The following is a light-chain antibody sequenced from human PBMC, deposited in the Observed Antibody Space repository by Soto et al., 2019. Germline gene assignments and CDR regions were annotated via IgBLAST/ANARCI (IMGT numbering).Light chain of an antibody. CDR3: QQYGSSSWT. J-gene: IGKJ1*01. Sequence: EIVLTQSRGTLSQSPGERATLSCRASQSVSSSYLAWYQQKPGQAPRLLIYGTSSRATAIPDRFSGSGSGTDFTLTISRLEPEDFAVYYCQQYGSSSWTCGQGTKV. V-gene: IGKV3-20*01. CDR1: QSVSSSY. CDR2: GTS.